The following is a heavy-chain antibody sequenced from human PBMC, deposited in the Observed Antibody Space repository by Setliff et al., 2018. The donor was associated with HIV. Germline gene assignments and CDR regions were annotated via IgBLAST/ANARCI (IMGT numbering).Heavy chain of an antibody. J-gene: IGHJ6*03. CDR3: ARGARQSHLSMVRGVVTVDHRYYYIDA. Sequence: PSETLSLTCAVYGGSFSAYYWSWIRQNPGTGLEWIGEINDSGSTAYNPSLQSRVTISIDTSRNEFSLKLSSVTAADTALYFCARGARQSHLSMVRGVVTVDHRYYYIDAWGQGTTVTVSS. CDR2: INDSGST. CDR1: GGSFSAYY. V-gene: IGHV4-34*01. D-gene: IGHD3-10*01.